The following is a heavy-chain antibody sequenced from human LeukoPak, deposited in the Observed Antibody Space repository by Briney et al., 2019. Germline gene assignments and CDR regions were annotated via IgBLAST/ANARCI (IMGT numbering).Heavy chain of an antibody. V-gene: IGHV1-2*06. Sequence: ASVKVSCKASGYTFTGYYMHWVRQAPGQGLEWMGRINPNSGGTNYAQKFQGRVTMTRDTSINTAYMELSRLRSDDTAVYYCARSYSYYYDSDIDYWGQGTLVTVSS. CDR3: ARSYSYYYDSDIDY. CDR1: GYTFTGYY. CDR2: INPNSGGT. J-gene: IGHJ4*02. D-gene: IGHD3-22*01.